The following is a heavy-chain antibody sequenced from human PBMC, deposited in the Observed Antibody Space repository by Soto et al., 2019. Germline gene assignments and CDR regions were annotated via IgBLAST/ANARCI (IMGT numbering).Heavy chain of an antibody. V-gene: IGHV3-30*18. CDR1: GFTFSSYG. CDR2: ISYDGSNK. Sequence: QVQLVESGGGVVQPGRSLRLSCAASGFTFSSYGMHWVRQAPGKGLEWVAVISYDGSNKYYADSVKGRFTISRDNSKNTLYLQMNSLRAEDTAVYYCAKDKGRGSSTYYYYGMDVWGQGTTVTVSS. CDR3: AKDKGRGSSTYYYYGMDV. J-gene: IGHJ6*02. D-gene: IGHD3-10*01.